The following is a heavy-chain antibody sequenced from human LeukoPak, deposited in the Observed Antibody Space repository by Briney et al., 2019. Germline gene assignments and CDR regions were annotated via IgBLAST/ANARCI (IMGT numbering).Heavy chain of an antibody. J-gene: IGHJ4*02. CDR1: GYSFTTYW. CDR3: ARPLEQWLALTS. CDR2: IYPGDSDT. D-gene: IGHD6-19*01. V-gene: IGHV5-51*01. Sequence: GESLKISCKGSGYSFTTYWIGWVRQMPGKGLEWMGIIYPGDSDTRYSPSFQGQVTVSVDKSISTAYLQWSSLKASDTAMYYCARPLEQWLALTSWGQGTLVTVSS.